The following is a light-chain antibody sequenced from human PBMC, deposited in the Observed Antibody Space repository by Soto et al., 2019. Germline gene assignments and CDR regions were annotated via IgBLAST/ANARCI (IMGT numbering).Light chain of an antibody. J-gene: IGLJ3*02. V-gene: IGLV4-69*01. CDR1: SGHSSYA. CDR3: QTWGTGPWV. CDR2: LNSDGNH. Sequence: QPVLTQSPSASASLGASVKLTCTLSSGHSSYAIAWHQQQPEKGPRYLMKLNSDGNHSKGDGIPDRFSGSSSGAERYLTISSLQSEDEADYYWQTWGTGPWVFGGGTKLTVL.